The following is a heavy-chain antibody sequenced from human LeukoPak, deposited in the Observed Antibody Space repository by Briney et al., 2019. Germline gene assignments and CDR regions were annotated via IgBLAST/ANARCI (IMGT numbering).Heavy chain of an antibody. CDR1: GGSFSGYY. CDR3: ARASQGLWFRYWFDP. V-gene: IGHV4-34*01. CDR2: INHSGST. Sequence: PSETLSLTCAVYGGSFSGYYWSWIRHPPGKELEWIGEINHSGSTNYNPSLKSRVTISVDTSKNQFSLKLSSVTAADTAVYYCARASQGLWFRYWFDPWGQGTLVTVSS. J-gene: IGHJ5*02. D-gene: IGHD3-10*01.